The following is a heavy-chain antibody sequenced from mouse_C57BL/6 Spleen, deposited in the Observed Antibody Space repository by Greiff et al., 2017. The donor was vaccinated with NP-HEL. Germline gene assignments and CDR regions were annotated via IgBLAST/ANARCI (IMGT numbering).Heavy chain of an antibody. CDR1: GFTFSSYT. CDR3: ARHTDLSEKAWFAY. D-gene: IGHD3-2*02. V-gene: IGHV5-9*01. Sequence: EVKLMESGGGLVKPGGSLKLSCAASGFTFSSYTMSWVRQTPEKRLEWVATISGGGGNTYYPASVKGRFTISRDNTKNTLYLQMSSLRSDDTALYYCARHTDLSEKAWFAYWGQGTLVTVSA. J-gene: IGHJ3*01. CDR2: ISGGGGNT.